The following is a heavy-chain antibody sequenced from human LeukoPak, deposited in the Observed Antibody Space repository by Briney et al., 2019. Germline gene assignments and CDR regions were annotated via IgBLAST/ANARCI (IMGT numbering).Heavy chain of an antibody. CDR2: IYYSGST. Sequence: SETLPLTCTVSGGTISTYYWSWIRQPPGKGLEWIGYIYYSGSTNYNPSLKSRVTISVDTSKNQFSLKLSSVTAADTAVYYCASVSAVAGPQTIDYWGQGTLVTVSS. CDR1: GGTISTYY. V-gene: IGHV4-59*12. CDR3: ASVSAVAGPQTIDY. J-gene: IGHJ4*02. D-gene: IGHD6-19*01.